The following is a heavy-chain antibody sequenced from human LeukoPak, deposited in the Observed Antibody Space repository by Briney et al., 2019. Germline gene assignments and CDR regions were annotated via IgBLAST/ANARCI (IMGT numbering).Heavy chain of an antibody. J-gene: IGHJ4*02. V-gene: IGHV3-30*01. Sequence: DSVKGRFTISRDNSKNTVNVQMNSLRIEDTAVYYCARDAHPVWGQGTLVTVSS. CDR3: ARDAHPV.